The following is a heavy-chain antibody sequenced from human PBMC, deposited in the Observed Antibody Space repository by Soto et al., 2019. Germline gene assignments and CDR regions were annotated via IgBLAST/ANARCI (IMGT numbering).Heavy chain of an antibody. Sequence: GGSLRLSCAASGFIFENFGMSWVRQAPGKGLEWISSISGSGFKKYYADSVKGRFTISRDNSKNTLYLQMNSLRAEDTAVYYCAKDLHGDYAFDYWGQGTLVTVSS. CDR1: GFIFENFG. J-gene: IGHJ4*02. V-gene: IGHV3-23*01. CDR3: AKDLHGDYAFDY. CDR2: ISGSGFKK. D-gene: IGHD4-17*01.